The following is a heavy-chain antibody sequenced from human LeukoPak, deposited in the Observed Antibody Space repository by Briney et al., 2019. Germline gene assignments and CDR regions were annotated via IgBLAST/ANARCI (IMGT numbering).Heavy chain of an antibody. CDR2: INPSGGST. V-gene: IGHV1-46*01. CDR1: GYTFTSYS. J-gene: IGHJ4*02. D-gene: IGHD6-19*01. CDR3: ARGSPGIAVADDFDY. Sequence: ASVKLSCTASGYTFTSYSMHWVRQAPGQGLEWMGIINPSGGSTSYAQKFQGRVTMTRDTSTSTVYMELSSLRSEDTAVYYCARGSPGIAVADDFDYWGQGTLVTVSS.